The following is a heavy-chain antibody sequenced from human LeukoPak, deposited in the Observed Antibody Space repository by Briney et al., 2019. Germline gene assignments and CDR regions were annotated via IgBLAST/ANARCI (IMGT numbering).Heavy chain of an antibody. CDR3: ARDQSVRLLQTSSTYFKHVFAI. D-gene: IGHD6-13*01. CDR2: ISAYNGNT. Sequence: ASVKVSCKTSGYTLTNYGIIWVRQAPGLGLEWMGWISAYNGNTNYAQKVQGRVTMTTDTSTSTAYMELRSLRFDDAAVYYCARDQSVRLLQTSSTYFKHVFAIWGQGSMVTVSS. CDR1: GYTLTNYG. J-gene: IGHJ3*02. V-gene: IGHV1-18*01.